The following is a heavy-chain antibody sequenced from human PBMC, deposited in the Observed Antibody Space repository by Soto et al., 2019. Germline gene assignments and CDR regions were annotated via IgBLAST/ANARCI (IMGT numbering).Heavy chain of an antibody. D-gene: IGHD1-26*01. Sequence: SQTRSLTSAISGDSVSSDSYGWNWIKPSPSRGLEWLGRTYYRSKRYNDYAVSVKTRITINPDTSKNQFSLQLKSVTPEYTALYGCARVKRTYSGSYHCYSWGQGTLVTVSS. J-gene: IGHJ4*02. CDR1: GDSVSSDSYG. V-gene: IGHV6-1*01. CDR3: ARVKRTYSGSYHCYS. CDR2: TYYRSKRYN.